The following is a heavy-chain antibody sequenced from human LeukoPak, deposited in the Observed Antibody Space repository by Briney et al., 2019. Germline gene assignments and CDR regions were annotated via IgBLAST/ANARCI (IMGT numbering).Heavy chain of an antibody. V-gene: IGHV3-23*01. Sequence: PGGSLRLSCAASGFTFSSYAMSWVRQAPGKGLEWVSAISGSGGSTYYADSVKGRFTVSRDNSKNTLYLQMNSLRAEDTAVYYCAKDDRWYYYYYYMDVWGKGTTVTVSS. CDR2: ISGSGGST. J-gene: IGHJ6*03. CDR1: GFTFSSYA. CDR3: AKDDRWYYYYYYMDV. D-gene: IGHD5-24*01.